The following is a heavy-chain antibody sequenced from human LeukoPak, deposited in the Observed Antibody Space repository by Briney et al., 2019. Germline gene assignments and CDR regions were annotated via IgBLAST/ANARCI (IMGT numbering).Heavy chain of an antibody. CDR3: ARALVVTSGSLDH. V-gene: IGHV3-74*01. J-gene: IGHJ4*02. D-gene: IGHD3-10*01. CDR1: GFTFSSHW. CDR2: INYDGSST. Sequence: GGSLRLSCAASGFTFSSHWMYWVRQPPGQGLVWVSRINYDGSSTTYADSVKGRFTISRDNANNTLYLQMNSLRAEDTAVYYCARALVVTSGSLDHWGQGTLVTVSS.